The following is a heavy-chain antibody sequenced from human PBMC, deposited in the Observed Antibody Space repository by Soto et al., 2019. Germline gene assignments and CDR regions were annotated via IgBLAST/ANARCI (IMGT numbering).Heavy chain of an antibody. J-gene: IGHJ4*02. D-gene: IGHD2-15*01. Sequence: HPGGSLRLSCAAAGITFSSYGMHWVRLAPGKGLEWVAVISYDGSNKYYADSVKGRFTISRDNSKNTLYLQMNSLRAEDTAVYYCARDCSGGSCYGYGDYWGQGTLVTVSS. V-gene: IGHV3-30*03. CDR2: ISYDGSNK. CDR3: ARDCSGGSCYGYGDY. CDR1: GITFSSYG.